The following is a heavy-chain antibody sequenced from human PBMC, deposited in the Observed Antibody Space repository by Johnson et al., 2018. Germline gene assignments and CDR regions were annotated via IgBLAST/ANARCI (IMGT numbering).Heavy chain of an antibody. CDR2: ISYDGSNK. CDR1: GFTFRNYG. J-gene: IGHJ6*02. V-gene: IGHV3-30*18. D-gene: IGHD2-2*02. Sequence: QVKLVQSGGGVVQPGRSLRLSCAASGFTFRNYGIHWVRQAPGKGLEGVAVISYDGSNKYYADSVKGRFTISRDNSKNTLYLQMNSLRAEDTAVYYCAKDRAYCSSSSCYIVYYGMDVWGQGTTVTVSS. CDR3: AKDRAYCSSSSCYIVYYGMDV.